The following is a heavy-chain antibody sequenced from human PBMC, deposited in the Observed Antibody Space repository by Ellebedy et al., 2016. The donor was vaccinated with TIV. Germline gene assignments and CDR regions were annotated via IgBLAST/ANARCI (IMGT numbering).Heavy chain of an antibody. CDR3: AKEPYYYYGMDV. Sequence: GGSLRLXXAASGFTFSSYGMHWVRQAPGKGLEWVAVISYDGSNKYYADSVKGRFTISRDNSKNTLYLQMNSLRAEDTAVYYCAKEPYYYYGMDVWGQGTTVTVSS. CDR2: ISYDGSNK. J-gene: IGHJ6*02. V-gene: IGHV3-30*18. CDR1: GFTFSSYG.